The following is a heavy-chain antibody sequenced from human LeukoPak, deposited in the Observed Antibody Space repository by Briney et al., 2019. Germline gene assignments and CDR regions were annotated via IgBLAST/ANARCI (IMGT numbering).Heavy chain of an antibody. D-gene: IGHD3-10*01. CDR1: GYTFTGYY. J-gene: IGHJ4*02. CDR2: INPKSGGT. CDR3: ASGDSTGINCYGSGSYSDY. Sequence: ASVKVSCKASGYTFTGYYMHWVRQAPGQGPEWMGWINPKSGGTNYAQKFQGRVTMTRDTFISTAYMELSRLTSDDTAVYYCASGDSTGINCYGSGSYSDYWGQGTLVTVSS. V-gene: IGHV1-2*02.